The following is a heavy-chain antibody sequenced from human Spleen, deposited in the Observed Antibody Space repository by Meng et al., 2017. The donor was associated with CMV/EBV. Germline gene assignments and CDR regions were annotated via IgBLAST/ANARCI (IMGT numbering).Heavy chain of an antibody. CDR3: ARGQSQWIQLPFDY. D-gene: IGHD5-18*01. J-gene: IGHJ4*02. CDR2: IYYSGST. CDR1: GGSISSGDYY. Sequence: QVQVQASGPGLVKPSQTLSLTCTVSGGSISSGDYYWSWIRQPPGKGLEWIGYIYYSGSTYYNPSLKSRVTISVDTSKNQFSLKLSSVTAADTAVYYCARGQSQWIQLPFDYWGQGTLVTASS. V-gene: IGHV4-30-4*08.